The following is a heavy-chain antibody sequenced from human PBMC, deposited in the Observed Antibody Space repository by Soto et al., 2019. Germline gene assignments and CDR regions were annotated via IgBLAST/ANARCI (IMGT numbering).Heavy chain of an antibody. CDR3: ARRYGGTLGY. V-gene: IGHV4-59*08. Sequence: QVQLQESGPGLVKPSETLSLTCTVSGGSISSYYWSWIRQPPGKGLEWIGYIYYSGSTNYNPSLKGRATTSADTSKNPFSLKLSSVTAAATAVYYCARRYGGTLGYRCQGTLVTVSS. CDR1: GGSISSYY. D-gene: IGHD4-17*01. CDR2: IYYSGST. J-gene: IGHJ4*02.